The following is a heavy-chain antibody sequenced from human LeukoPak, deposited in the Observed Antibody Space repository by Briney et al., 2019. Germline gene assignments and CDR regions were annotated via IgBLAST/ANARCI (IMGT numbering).Heavy chain of an antibody. CDR2: IYNNDNT. CDR1: GFTVTSSF. CDR3: ARASRWLAFDQ. J-gene: IGHJ4*01. V-gene: IGHV3-66*01. Sequence: PGGSLRLSCAASGFTVTSSFMNWVRQAPGKGLEWVSTIYNNDNTNYGDSVEGRFVVSRDSSTNTLFLQMYSLRAEDTAVYFCARASRWLAFDQWGQGTLVTVSS. D-gene: IGHD6-19*01.